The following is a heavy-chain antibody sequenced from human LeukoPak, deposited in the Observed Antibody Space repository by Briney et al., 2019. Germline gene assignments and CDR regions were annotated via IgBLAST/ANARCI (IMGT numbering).Heavy chain of an antibody. D-gene: IGHD2-15*01. CDR1: GFTFSSYS. Sequence: GGSLRLSCAASGFTFSSYSMNWVRQAPGKGLEWVSYISSSSSTIYYADSVKGRFTISRDNAKNSLYLQMNSLRAEDTAVYYCARDRPGSHCGGGSCYSAVYFDYWGQGTLVTVSS. V-gene: IGHV3-48*01. CDR2: ISSSSSTI. CDR3: ARDRPGSHCGGGSCYSAVYFDY. J-gene: IGHJ4*02.